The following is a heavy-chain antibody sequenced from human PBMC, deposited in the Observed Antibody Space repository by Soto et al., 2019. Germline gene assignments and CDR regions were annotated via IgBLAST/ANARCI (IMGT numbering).Heavy chain of an antibody. V-gene: IGHV5-51*01. CDR1: GYSFTSYW. Sequence: GESLKISCKGSGYSFTSYWIGWVRQMPGKGLEWMGSIYPGDSDTRYSPSFQGQVTISADKSISTAYLQWSRLNASDTAMYYWARHGKLNPGIAVAGTSDAFDFWGQGTMVTVSS. CDR2: IYPGDSDT. CDR3: ARHGKLNPGIAVAGTSDAFDF. J-gene: IGHJ3*01. D-gene: IGHD6-19*01.